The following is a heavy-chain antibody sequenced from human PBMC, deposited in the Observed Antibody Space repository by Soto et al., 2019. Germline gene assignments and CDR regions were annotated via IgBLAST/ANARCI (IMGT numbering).Heavy chain of an antibody. Sequence: ASETLSLTCTVSGGSISSGGYYWSWIRQHPGKGLEWIGYIYYSGSTYYNPSLKSRLNMSVDTSKNEFSLNLSSVTAADTTMYYCATIAAADGIYYFHYWGQGTLVTVS. V-gene: IGHV4-31*03. D-gene: IGHD6-13*01. CDR3: ATIAAADGIYYFHY. CDR2: IYYSGST. CDR1: GGSISSGGYY. J-gene: IGHJ4*02.